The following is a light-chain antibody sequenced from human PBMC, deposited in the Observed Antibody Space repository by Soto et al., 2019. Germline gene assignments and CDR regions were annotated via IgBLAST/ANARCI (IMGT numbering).Light chain of an antibody. J-gene: IGLJ2*01. CDR3: SSFTSSRTLI. V-gene: IGLV2-14*01. Sequence: QAALTQPASVSGSPGQSITISCTGTSSDVGANNYVSWYQQHPGKAPKLMIYEVSNRPSGVSYRFSGSKSGNTASLTISGLQAEDEADYHCSSFTSSRTLIFGGGTKVTVL. CDR1: SSDVGANNY. CDR2: EVS.